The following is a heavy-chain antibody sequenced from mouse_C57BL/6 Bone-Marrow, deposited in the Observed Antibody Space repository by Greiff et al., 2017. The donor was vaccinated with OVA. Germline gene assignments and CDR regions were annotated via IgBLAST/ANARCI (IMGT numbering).Heavy chain of an antibody. D-gene: IGHD1-1*01. Sequence: VQLQQSGAELVRPGASVKLSCTASGFNIKDYYMHWVKQRPEQGLEWIGRIDPEDGDTEYAPKFQGKATMTADTSSNTAYLQLSSLTSEDTAVDYCTSPGDGSRFDYWGQGTTLTVSS. CDR1: GFNIKDYY. J-gene: IGHJ2*01. CDR3: TSPGDGSRFDY. V-gene: IGHV14-1*01. CDR2: IDPEDGDT.